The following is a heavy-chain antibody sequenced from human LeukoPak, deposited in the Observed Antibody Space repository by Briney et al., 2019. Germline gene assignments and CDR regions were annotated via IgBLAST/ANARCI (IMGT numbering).Heavy chain of an antibody. D-gene: IGHD6-19*01. Sequence: GGSLGLSCAASGFTFSSYWMHWVRQAPGKGLEWVAHMNKGGSETTNVDSVKGRFTISRDDAKNLVFLQMNSLRVEDTAVYYCARDGVAGGFDYWGQGILVTASS. CDR3: ARDGVAGGFDY. CDR1: GFTFSSYW. V-gene: IGHV3-7*01. CDR2: MNKGGSET. J-gene: IGHJ4*02.